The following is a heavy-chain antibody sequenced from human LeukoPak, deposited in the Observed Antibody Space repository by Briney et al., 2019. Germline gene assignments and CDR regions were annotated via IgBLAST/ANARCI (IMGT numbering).Heavy chain of an antibody. V-gene: IGHV4-59*08. CDR3: ARISTGAAADDY. J-gene: IGHJ4*02. CDR2: IYHSGST. D-gene: IGHD6-13*01. CDR1: GGSISSYY. Sequence: PSETLSLTCTVSGGSISSYYWSWIRQPPGKGLEWIGSIYHSGSTYYHPSLKSRVTISVDTSKNQFSLKLSSVTAADTAVYYCARISTGAAADDYWGQGTLVTVSS.